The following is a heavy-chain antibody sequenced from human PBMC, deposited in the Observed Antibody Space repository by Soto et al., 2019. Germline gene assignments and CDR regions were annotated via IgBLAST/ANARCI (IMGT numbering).Heavy chain of an antibody. J-gene: IGHJ4*02. CDR3: AKGSGGSRPYYFDY. Sequence: GGSLRLSCAASGFTFSSYAMSWVRQAPGKGLEWVPAIATNGVDTYSAASVEGRFTISRDNSKNTLYLQMNSLRAEDTALYYCAKGSGGSRPYYFDYWGQGTLVTVSS. D-gene: IGHD2-15*01. CDR1: GFTFSSYA. CDR2: IATNGVDT. V-gene: IGHV3-23*01.